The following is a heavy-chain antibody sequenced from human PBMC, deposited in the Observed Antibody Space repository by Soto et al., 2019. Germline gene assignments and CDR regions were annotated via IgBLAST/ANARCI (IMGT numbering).Heavy chain of an antibody. Sequence: GGSLRLSCAASGFTFSSYSMNWVRQAPGKGLEWVSYISSSSSTIYYADSVKGRFTISRDNAKNSLYLQMNSLRADDTAVYYCARDAIAVAGTRYLFDYWGQGTLVTVSS. V-gene: IGHV3-48*01. CDR1: GFTFSSYS. CDR2: ISSSSSTI. CDR3: ARDAIAVAGTRYLFDY. D-gene: IGHD6-19*01. J-gene: IGHJ4*02.